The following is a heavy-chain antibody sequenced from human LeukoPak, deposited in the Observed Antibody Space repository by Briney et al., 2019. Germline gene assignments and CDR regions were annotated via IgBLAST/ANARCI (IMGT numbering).Heavy chain of an antibody. J-gene: IGHJ4*02. CDR3: WGALKSGARRGY. CDR2: ISPDGGLQ. V-gene: IGHV3-7*03. D-gene: IGHD2-8*02. CDR1: GFTFSVYW. Sequence: GGSLRLSCAASGFTFSVYWMSWVRQAPGKELEWVGNISPDGGLQFYVDSVKGRFTISRDDAKNSLYLQMDSLRAEDTAIYYWWGALKSGARRGYLGQGALVTVSS.